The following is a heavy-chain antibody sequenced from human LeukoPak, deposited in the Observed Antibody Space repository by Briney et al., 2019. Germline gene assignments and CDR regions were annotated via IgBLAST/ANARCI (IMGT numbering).Heavy chain of an antibody. D-gene: IGHD3-16*02. CDR3: ARDTSLPHDAFDI. J-gene: IGHJ3*02. Sequence: PGGSLRLSCAASGFTFSSYSMDWVRQAPGKGLEWVSSISSSSDYIFYADSVKGRFTISRDNAKNSLYLQMNSLRDEDTAVYYCARDTSLPHDAFDIWGQGTMVTVSS. CDR2: ISSSSDYI. CDR1: GFTFSSYS. V-gene: IGHV3-21*01.